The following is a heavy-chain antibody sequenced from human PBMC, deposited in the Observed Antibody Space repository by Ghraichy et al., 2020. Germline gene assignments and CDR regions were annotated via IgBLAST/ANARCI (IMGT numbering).Heavy chain of an antibody. D-gene: IGHD3-16*01. CDR1: GFNFRTYG. CDR3: ARDAAFDCAWGSIRPTNYFDY. Sequence: GGSLRLSCAASGFNFRTYGMHWVRQAPGKGLEWVALIWYDGSNEYYRDSVRGRFTISKDNSKNALYLQMNSVRVEDTAVYYCARDAAFDCAWGSIRPTNYFDYWGQGTPVTVSS. V-gene: IGHV3-33*01. CDR2: IWYDGSNE. J-gene: IGHJ4*02.